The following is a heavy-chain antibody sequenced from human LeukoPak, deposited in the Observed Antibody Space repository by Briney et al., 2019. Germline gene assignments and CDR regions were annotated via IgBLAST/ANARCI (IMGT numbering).Heavy chain of an antibody. CDR3: ARDIPYEVSFGGLTVMGSFVLYY. J-gene: IGHJ4*02. Sequence: ASVKVSCKASGYSFTSYYMHWVRQAPGQGLEWMGIINPSGGSTSFAQKFQGRVTMTRDTSTTTVYMELSGLRSEDTAVYYCARDIPYEVSFGGLTVMGSFVLYYWGQGTLVTVSS. CDR2: INPSGGST. CDR1: GYSFTSYY. V-gene: IGHV1-46*01. D-gene: IGHD3-16*02.